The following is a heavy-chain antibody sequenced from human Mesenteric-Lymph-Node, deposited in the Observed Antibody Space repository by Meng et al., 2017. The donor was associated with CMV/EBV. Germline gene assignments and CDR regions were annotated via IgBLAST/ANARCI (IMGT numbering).Heavy chain of an antibody. D-gene: IGHD2-2*01. CDR2: ISGSGGST. Sequence: GESLKISCVASGFTFSSHVMTWVRQVPGKGLEWVSGISGSGGSTDYADSVKGRFSISRDNSKNTLYLQMNSLRAEDTAVYYCAKDRGCSSTSCYLGYYYGMDVWGQGTTVTVSS. J-gene: IGHJ6*02. CDR1: GFTFSSHV. V-gene: IGHV3-23*01. CDR3: AKDRGCSSTSCYLGYYYGMDV.